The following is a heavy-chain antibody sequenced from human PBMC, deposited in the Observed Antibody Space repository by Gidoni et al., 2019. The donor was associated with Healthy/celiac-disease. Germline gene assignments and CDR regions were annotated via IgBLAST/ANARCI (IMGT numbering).Heavy chain of an antibody. V-gene: IGHV4-59*08. CDR1: GGSISSYY. Sequence: QVQLQESGPGLVKPSETLSLTCTVSGGSISSYYWSWIRQPPGKGLEWIGYIYYSGSTNYNPSLKSRVTISVDTSKNQFSLKLSSVTAADTAVYYCARHGGYYYYYMDVWGKGTTVTVSS. CDR3: ARHGGYYYYYMDV. D-gene: IGHD2-15*01. J-gene: IGHJ6*03. CDR2: IYYSGST.